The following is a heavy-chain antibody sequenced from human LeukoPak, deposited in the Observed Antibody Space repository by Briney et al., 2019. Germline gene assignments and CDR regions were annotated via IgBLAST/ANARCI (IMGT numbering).Heavy chain of an antibody. CDR2: IVVGSGNT. CDR1: GVTFTSSA. V-gene: IGHV1-58*02. CDR3: AAVDRGVSDY. Sequence: SVKVSCKASGVTFTSSAMQWVRQARGQRLEWIGWIVVGSGNTNYSQKFHERVTITRNMSTSTAYMELSSLRSEDTAVYFCAAVDRGVSDYWGQGTLVTVSS. J-gene: IGHJ4*02. D-gene: IGHD1-14*01.